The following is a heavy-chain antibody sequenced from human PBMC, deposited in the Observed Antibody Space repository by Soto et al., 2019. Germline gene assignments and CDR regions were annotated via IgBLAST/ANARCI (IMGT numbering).Heavy chain of an antibody. J-gene: IGHJ6*02. V-gene: IGHV4-34*01. CDR2: INHSGST. CDR1: GGSFSGYY. CDR3: ARDRGRHDSSGYRDYYYYGMDV. Sequence: QVQLQQWSAGLLKPSETLSLTCAVYGGSFSGYYWSWIRQPPGKALECIGEINHSGSTNYNPSLKSRVTISVDTSKNQFSLKLSSVTAADTAVYYCARDRGRHDSSGYRDYYYYGMDVWGQGTTVTVSS. D-gene: IGHD3-22*01.